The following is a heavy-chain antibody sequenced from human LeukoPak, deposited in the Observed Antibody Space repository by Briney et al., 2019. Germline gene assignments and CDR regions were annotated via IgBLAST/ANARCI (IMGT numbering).Heavy chain of an antibody. J-gene: IGHJ4*02. CDR2: ISSGGSTI. CDR3: AREMEGDYGSGTFFDH. CDR1: EFVLSDYY. Sequence: GGSLRLSCAASEFVLSDYYMSWIRQAPGKGLEWISYISSGGSTISYADSVRGRSTISRDNAKNSLYLQMNSLRAEDTAVYYCAREMEGDYGSGTFFDHWGQGNMVTVSS. D-gene: IGHD3-10*01. V-gene: IGHV3-11*01.